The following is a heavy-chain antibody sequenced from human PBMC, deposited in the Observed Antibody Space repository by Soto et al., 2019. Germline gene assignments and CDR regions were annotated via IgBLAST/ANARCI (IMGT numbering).Heavy chain of an antibody. CDR1: GGSISGNS. D-gene: IGHD2-21*02. Sequence: PSETLSLTCTVSGGSISGNSWSWIRQAPGKGLEWIGFIHYGGSTNFNPSLKSRVMMSLDTSKNQYSLSLNSVTAADTAVYYCAKHSLPPGGAHFGHGGQGTLVTVS. CDR3: AKHSLPPGGAHFGH. CDR2: IHYGGST. V-gene: IGHV4-59*08. J-gene: IGHJ4*02.